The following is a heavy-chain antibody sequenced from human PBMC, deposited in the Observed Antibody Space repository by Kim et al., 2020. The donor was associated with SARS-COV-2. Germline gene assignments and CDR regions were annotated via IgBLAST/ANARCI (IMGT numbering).Heavy chain of an antibody. D-gene: IGHD3-10*01. J-gene: IGHJ5*02. Sequence: DSVKGRFTISRDTAKNSLYLQMNSLRAEDTALYYCAKDTYGFFLKGWFDPWGQGTLVTVSS. CDR3: AKDTYGFFLKGWFDP. V-gene: IGHV3-9*01.